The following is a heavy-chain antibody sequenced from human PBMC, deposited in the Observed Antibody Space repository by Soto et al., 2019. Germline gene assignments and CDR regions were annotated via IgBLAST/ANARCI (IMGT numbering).Heavy chain of an antibody. Sequence: SENLSLTCTVSGGSISSSSYYWGWIRQPPGKGLEWIGSIHYSGSTYYNPSLKSRVTISVDTSKNQFSLKLSSVTAADTAVYYCARSRPYYYDSSGYYPGPNWFDPWGQGTLVTVSS. D-gene: IGHD3-22*01. J-gene: IGHJ5*02. CDR2: IHYSGST. CDR1: GGSISSSSYY. CDR3: ARSRPYYYDSSGYYPGPNWFDP. V-gene: IGHV4-39*01.